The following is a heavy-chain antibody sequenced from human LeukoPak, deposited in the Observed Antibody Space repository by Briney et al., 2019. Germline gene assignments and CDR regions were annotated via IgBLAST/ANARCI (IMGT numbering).Heavy chain of an antibody. J-gene: IGHJ4*02. CDR2: ISNSGNTI. D-gene: IGHD1/OR15-1a*01. Sequence: GGSLRLSCAASGFIFSSSEMNWVRQAPGKGLEWVSYISNSGNTIYYADSVKGRFTISRDNAKNSLYLQMNSLRAEDTGVYYCAKDRANRDYFDYWGQGTLVTVSS. CDR3: AKDRANRDYFDY. V-gene: IGHV3-48*03. CDR1: GFIFSSSE.